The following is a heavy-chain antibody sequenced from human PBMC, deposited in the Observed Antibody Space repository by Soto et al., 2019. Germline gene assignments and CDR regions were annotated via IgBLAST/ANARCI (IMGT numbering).Heavy chain of an antibody. J-gene: IGHJ4*02. V-gene: IGHV4-34*01. CDR3: ARRLVVRGVIIFDY. D-gene: IGHD3-10*01. Sequence: SETLSLTCAVYGGSFSGYYWSWIRQPPGKGLEWIGEINHSGSTNYNPPLKSRVTISVDTSKNQFSLKLSSVTAADTAVYYCARRLVVRGVIIFDYWGQGTLVTVSS. CDR1: GGSFSGYY. CDR2: INHSGST.